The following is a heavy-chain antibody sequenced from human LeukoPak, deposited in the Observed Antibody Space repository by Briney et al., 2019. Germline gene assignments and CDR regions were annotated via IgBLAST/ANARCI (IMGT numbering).Heavy chain of an antibody. CDR2: IKYDGSHK. CDR1: GFGFSSYW. J-gene: IGHJ4*02. V-gene: IGHV3-7*01. D-gene: IGHD3-22*01. Sequence: QAGGSLRLSCVASGFGFSSYWMAWVRQAPGKGREWVANIKYDGSHKYYVDSVKGRFTISRDNAKNSVYLQMNSLRVDDTAVYFCASSHDSSGNDWGQGTMVTVSS. CDR3: ASSHDSSGND.